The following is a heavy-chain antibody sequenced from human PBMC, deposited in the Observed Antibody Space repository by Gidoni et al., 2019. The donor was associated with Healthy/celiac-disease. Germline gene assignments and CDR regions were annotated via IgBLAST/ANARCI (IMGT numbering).Heavy chain of an antibody. V-gene: IGHV3-15*01. D-gene: IGHD3-9*01. CDR1: GFTFSNAW. J-gene: IGHJ4*02. CDR3: TTALRYFDWLDY. Sequence: EVQLVESGGGLVKPGGSLRLSCAASGFTFSNAWMSWVRQAPGKGLELVGRIKSKTDGGTTDYAAPVKGRFTISRDDSKNTLYLQMNSLKTEDTAVYYCTTALRYFDWLDYWGQGTLVTVSS. CDR2: IKSKTDGGTT.